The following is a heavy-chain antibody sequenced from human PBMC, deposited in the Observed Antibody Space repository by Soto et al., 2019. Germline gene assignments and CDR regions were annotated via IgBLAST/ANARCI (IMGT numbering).Heavy chain of an antibody. CDR2: ISPKSTYR. CDR3: PRGGGGGLFEH. Sequence: QVHLVESGGGLVKPGGSLRLSCATSGFPFNDYYMSWIRQAPGKGLEWLSHISPKSTYRNYADSVKGRFTISRDNTKSSLFLQMNSLGVDDTAVYYCPRGGGGGLFEHWGQGVLVTVSS. D-gene: IGHD2-21*01. CDR1: GFPFNDYY. J-gene: IGHJ4*02. V-gene: IGHV3-11*06.